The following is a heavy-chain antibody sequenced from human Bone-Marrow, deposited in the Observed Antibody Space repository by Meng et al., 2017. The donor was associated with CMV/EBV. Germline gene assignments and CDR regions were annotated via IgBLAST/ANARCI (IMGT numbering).Heavy chain of an antibody. J-gene: IGHJ5*02. Sequence: SETLSLTCTVSGGSISSYYWSWIRQPPGKGLEWIGYIYYSGSTNYNPSLKSRVTISVDTSKNQFSQKLSSVTAADTAVYYCARQAAIISNWFDPWGQGTLVTVSS. CDR2: IYYSGST. CDR3: ARQAAIISNWFDP. CDR1: GGSISSYY. V-gene: IGHV4-59*08. D-gene: IGHD2-2*01.